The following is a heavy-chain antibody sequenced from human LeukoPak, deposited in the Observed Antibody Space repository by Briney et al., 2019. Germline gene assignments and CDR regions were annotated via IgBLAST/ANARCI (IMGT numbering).Heavy chain of an antibody. V-gene: IGHV3-72*01. CDR3: TRDRSGSYEGDFDY. CDR1: GFTFSDHY. Sequence: GGSLRLSCAASGFTFSDHYMDWVRQDPGKGLEWVGRIRDKGNSYTTEYAPSVKGRFTISRDDSKNSLYLQMNSLKTEDTAVYYCTRDRSGSYEGDFDYWGQGTLVTVSS. J-gene: IGHJ4*02. D-gene: IGHD1-26*01. CDR2: IRDKGNSYTT.